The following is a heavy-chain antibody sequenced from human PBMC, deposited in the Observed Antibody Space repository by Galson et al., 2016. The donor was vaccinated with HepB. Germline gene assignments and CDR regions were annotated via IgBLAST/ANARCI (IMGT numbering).Heavy chain of an antibody. V-gene: IGHV3-30*18. CDR2: ISSDGIDK. J-gene: IGHJ4*02. Sequence: SLRLSCAASGFTFNNFGLHWVRQAPGKGLEWVSRISSDGIDKYYADSVKGRFTISRDNSKNTLFLQMNSLRVEDTAVYYCAKAPNPGTTLYPLDYWGQGSLVTVSS. CDR1: GFTFNNFG. D-gene: IGHD1-7*01. CDR3: AKAPNPGTTLYPLDY.